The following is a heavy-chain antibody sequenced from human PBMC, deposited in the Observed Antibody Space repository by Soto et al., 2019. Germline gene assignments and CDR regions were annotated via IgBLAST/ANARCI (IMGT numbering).Heavy chain of an antibody. Sequence: PSETLSLTCTVSDGSISSSSYYWGWIRQPPGKGLERIGSIYYSGSTYYNPSLKSRVTISVDTSKNQFSLKLSSVTAADTAVYYCARTPPLRFLEWLPPPYYYGMDVWGQGTTVTVSS. CDR3: ARTPPLRFLEWLPPPYYYGMDV. J-gene: IGHJ6*02. D-gene: IGHD3-3*01. CDR2: IYYSGST. V-gene: IGHV4-39*01. CDR1: DGSISSSSYY.